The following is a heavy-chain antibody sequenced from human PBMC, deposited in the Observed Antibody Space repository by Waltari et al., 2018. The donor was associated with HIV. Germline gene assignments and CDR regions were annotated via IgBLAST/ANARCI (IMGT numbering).Heavy chain of an antibody. Sequence: QVQLQQWGAGLLKPSETLSLTCAVYGGSFSGYYWSWIRQPPGKGLEWMGEINHSGSTNYHPHLKSRVTISVDTSKNQFSQKLSSVTAADTAVYYCARGQDYDFWSGYYYDYWGQGTLVTVSS. CDR2: INHSGST. CDR1: GGSFSGYY. V-gene: IGHV4-34*01. CDR3: ARGQDYDFWSGYYYDY. D-gene: IGHD3-3*01. J-gene: IGHJ4*02.